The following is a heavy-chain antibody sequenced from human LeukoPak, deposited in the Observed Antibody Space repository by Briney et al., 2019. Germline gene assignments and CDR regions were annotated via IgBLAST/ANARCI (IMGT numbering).Heavy chain of an antibody. CDR1: GGSISSYY. CDR2: IYTSGGT. D-gene: IGHD2-2*01. J-gene: IGHJ4*02. CDR3: ARGRYQLLYLDS. V-gene: IGHV4-4*07. Sequence: SETLSLTCTVSGGSISSYYWSWIRQPAGKGLEWIGRIYTSGGTNYNPSLKSRVTMSVDTSKNQFSLKLSSVTAADTAVYYCARGRYQLLYLDSWGQGTLVTVSS.